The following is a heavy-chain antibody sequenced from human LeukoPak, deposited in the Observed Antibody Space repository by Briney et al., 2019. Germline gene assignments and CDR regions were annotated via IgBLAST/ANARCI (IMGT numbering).Heavy chain of an antibody. J-gene: IGHJ6*03. CDR2: IIPIFGTA. CDR1: GGTFSSYA. D-gene: IGHD3-9*01. V-gene: IGHV1-69*06. Sequence: GASVKVSCKASGGTFSSYAISWVRQAPGQGLEWMGGIIPIFGTANYAQKFQGRVTITADKSTSTAYTELSSLRSEDTAVYYCARGRYGTISHYYYYMDVWGRGTTVTVSS. CDR3: ARGRYGTISHYYYYMDV.